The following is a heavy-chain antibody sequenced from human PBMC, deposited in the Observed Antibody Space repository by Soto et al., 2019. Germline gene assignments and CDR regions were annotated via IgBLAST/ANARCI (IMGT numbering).Heavy chain of an antibody. CDR1: GYTFTSYG. J-gene: IGHJ6*03. Sequence: QVQLVQSGVEVKKPGASVKVSCKASGYTFTSYGFSWVRQAPGQGLEWMGWISAYNGDTNYAQKFQGRVTMTTDTSTSTANMELRSLRSDDTAVYFCARDPSTSKSPDYYSYYMDVWGKGTTVTVSS. V-gene: IGHV1-18*01. CDR3: ARDPSTSKSPDYYSYYMDV. CDR2: ISAYNGDT.